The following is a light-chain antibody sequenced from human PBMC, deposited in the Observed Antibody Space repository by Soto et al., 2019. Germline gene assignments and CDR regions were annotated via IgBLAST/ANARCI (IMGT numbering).Light chain of an antibody. Sequence: EIVLTQSPGTLSLSPGERATLSCRASQSVSSSYLAWYQQKPGQAPRLLIYGASSRGTGIPDRFSGSGSGTDVTLTISRLGPEDVAVYCCQQYGSSLYTFGQGTKLEIK. CDR3: QQYGSSLYT. J-gene: IGKJ2*01. CDR2: GAS. CDR1: QSVSSSY. V-gene: IGKV3-20*01.